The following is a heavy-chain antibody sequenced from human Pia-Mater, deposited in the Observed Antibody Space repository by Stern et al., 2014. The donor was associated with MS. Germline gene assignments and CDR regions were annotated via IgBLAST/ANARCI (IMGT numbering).Heavy chain of an antibody. J-gene: IGHJ4*02. D-gene: IGHD3-22*01. CDR3: AKPITMIVVAESSYFDY. CDR2: ISWDGGST. CDR1: GFTFDDYT. Sequence: EVQLVESGGVVVQPGGSLRLPCAASGFTFDDYTMHWVRQAPGKGLEWVSLISWDGGSTYYADSVKGRFTISRDNSKNSLYLQMNSLRTEDTALYYCAKPITMIVVAESSYFDYWGQGTLVTVSS. V-gene: IGHV3-43*01.